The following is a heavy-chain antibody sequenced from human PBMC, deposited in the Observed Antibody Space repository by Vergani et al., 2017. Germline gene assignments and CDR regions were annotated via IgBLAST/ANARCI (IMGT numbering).Heavy chain of an antibody. J-gene: IGHJ6*03. CDR2: IYTGDTDT. D-gene: IGHD3-10*01. CDR3: ARLESLRYYGSGRPYYYYYMDV. Sequence: EVQLVQSGAEVKKPGESLKISCKGSGYSFTSYWIGWVRQLTGKGLEWMGIIYTGDTDTRYSPSFQGQVTISADKSISTAYLQWSSLKASDTAMYYCARLESLRYYGSGRPYYYYYMDVWGKGTTVTVSS. V-gene: IGHV5-51*01. CDR1: GYSFTSYW.